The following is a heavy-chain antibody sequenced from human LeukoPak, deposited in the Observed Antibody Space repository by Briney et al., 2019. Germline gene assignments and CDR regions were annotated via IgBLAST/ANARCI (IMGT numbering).Heavy chain of an antibody. CDR2: ITSSGTYI. V-gene: IGHV3-21*01. D-gene: IGHD1-26*01. J-gene: IGHJ4*02. Sequence: PGGSLRLSCATSGFTFINYNMNWVRQAPGRALEWVSSITSSGTYIFYADSVKGRFTISRDNAKNSLYLQMNSLGPEDTAVYYCARDPRVGGSEPWAFDYWGQGTLVTVSS. CDR3: ARDPRVGGSEPWAFDY. CDR1: GFTFINYN.